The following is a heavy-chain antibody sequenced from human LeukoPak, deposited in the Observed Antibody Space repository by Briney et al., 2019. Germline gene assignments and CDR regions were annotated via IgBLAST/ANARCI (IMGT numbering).Heavy chain of an antibody. Sequence: PSETLSLTCAVYGGSFSGYYWSWIRQPPGKGLEWIGEINHSGSTNYNPSLKSRVTISVDTSKNQFSLKLSSVTAAGTAVYYCARHSTFFGVVIIKGRVRGPFDYWGQGTLVTVSS. CDR3: ARHSTFFGVVIIKGRVRGPFDY. CDR2: INHSGST. CDR1: GGSFSGYY. D-gene: IGHD3-3*01. J-gene: IGHJ4*02. V-gene: IGHV4-34*01.